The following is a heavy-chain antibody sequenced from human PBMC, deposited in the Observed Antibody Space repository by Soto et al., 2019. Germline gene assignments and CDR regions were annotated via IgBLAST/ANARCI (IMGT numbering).Heavy chain of an antibody. V-gene: IGHV4-34*01. CDR1: GESFSEYY. D-gene: IGHD1-1*01. J-gene: IGHJ4*02. CDR2: NNHRGSS. Sequence: PSETLSLTCAVDGESFSEYYWSWIRQPPGKGLEWIGENNHRGSSNYNPSLKSRVSIVVDSSRNQISLMLTSVTASDTAMYYCARPTTGTTPFDYWGPGTLVTVS. CDR3: ARPTTGTTPFDY.